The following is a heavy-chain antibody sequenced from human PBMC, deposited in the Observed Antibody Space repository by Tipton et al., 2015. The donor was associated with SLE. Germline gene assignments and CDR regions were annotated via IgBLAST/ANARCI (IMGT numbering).Heavy chain of an antibody. CDR3: ARRNVSAFDI. CDR1: GGSFRGYY. D-gene: IGHD1-1*01. V-gene: IGHV4-34*01. Sequence: TLSLTCAVYGGSFRGYYWSWIRQPPGKGLGWIGEINHSGSTNYNPSLKSRVTISVDTSKNQFSLKLSSVTAADTAAYYCARRNVSAFDIWGQGTMVTVSS. CDR2: INHSGST. J-gene: IGHJ3*02.